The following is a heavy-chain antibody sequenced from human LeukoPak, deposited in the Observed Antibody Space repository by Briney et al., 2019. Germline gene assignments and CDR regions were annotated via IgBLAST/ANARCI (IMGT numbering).Heavy chain of an antibody. Sequence: RGVSLELSYAASMFTVNSNYRRGVRQARGKGREGGSVIYSGVCSYYAHAVKGRVTIPRGKSKKTRYLEMNSLKAQDTADYYRARDLTGRHYFDYWGQGTLVTVSS. CDR3: ARDLTGRHYFDY. J-gene: IGHJ4*02. V-gene: IGHV3-53*01. CDR2: IYSGVCS. D-gene: IGHD7-27*01. CDR1: MFTVNSNY.